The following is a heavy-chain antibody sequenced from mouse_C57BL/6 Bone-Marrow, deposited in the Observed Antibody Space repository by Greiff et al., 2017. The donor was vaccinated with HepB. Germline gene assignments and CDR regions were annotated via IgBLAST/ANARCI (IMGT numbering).Heavy chain of an antibody. CDR1: GFSLTSYG. D-gene: IGHD2-14*01. CDR3: ASSWVLPWFAY. Sequence: QVQLQQSGPGLVQPSQSLSITCTVSGFSLTSYGVHWVRQSPGKGLEWLGVIWSGGSTDYNAAFISRLSISKDNSKSQVFFKMNSLQADDTARYYCASSWVLPWFAYWGQGTLVTVSA. V-gene: IGHV2-2*01. CDR2: IWSGGST. J-gene: IGHJ3*01.